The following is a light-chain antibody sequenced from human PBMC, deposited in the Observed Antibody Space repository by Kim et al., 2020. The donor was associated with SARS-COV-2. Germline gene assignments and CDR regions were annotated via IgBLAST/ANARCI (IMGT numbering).Light chain of an antibody. J-gene: IGLJ1*01. CDR1: SSDVGGYDF. Sequence: QSALTQPPSASGSPGQSVTISCTGTSSDVGGYDFVSWYQQHPGKAPKLVIYEVNKRPSGVPDRFSGAKSGNTASLTVSGLQAEDEADYYCISYAGSSNFYVFGTGTKVAVL. CDR2: EVN. CDR3: ISYAGSSNFYV. V-gene: IGLV2-8*01.